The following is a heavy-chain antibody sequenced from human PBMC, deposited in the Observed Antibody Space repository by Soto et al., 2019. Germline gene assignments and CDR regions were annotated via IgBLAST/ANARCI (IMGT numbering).Heavy chain of an antibody. J-gene: IGHJ4*02. V-gene: IGHV3-15*04. CDR3: ATHRGNVYYFDY. Sequence: EVQLVESGGGLVKPGGSLRLSCAASGFTFSHAWMRWVRRAPGKGLEWVGRMESKTDGGTTDYAAPVKGRFTISRDDSRNTLYLQMNSLKIEDTAVYYCATHRGNVYYFDYWGQGTLVTVSS. CDR1: GFTFSHAW. CDR2: MESKTDGGTT.